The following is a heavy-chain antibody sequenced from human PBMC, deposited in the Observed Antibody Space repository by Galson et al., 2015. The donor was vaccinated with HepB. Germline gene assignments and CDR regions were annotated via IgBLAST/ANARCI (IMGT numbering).Heavy chain of an antibody. CDR2: ISAYNGNT. Sequence: SVKVSCKASGYTFTNYGISWVRQAPGQGLEWMGWISAYNGNTNYAQKLQGRVTMTTDTSTSTAYMELRSLRSDDTAVYYCASNHLPYYDISRRGAFDPWGQGTLVTVSS. CDR3: ASNHLPYYDISRRGAFDP. CDR1: GYTFTNYG. J-gene: IGHJ5*02. V-gene: IGHV1-18*01. D-gene: IGHD3-9*01.